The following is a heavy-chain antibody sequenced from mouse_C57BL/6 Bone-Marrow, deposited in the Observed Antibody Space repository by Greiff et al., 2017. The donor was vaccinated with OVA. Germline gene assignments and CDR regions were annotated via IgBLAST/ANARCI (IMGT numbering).Heavy chain of an antibody. CDR3: TTFYGSPFAY. J-gene: IGHJ3*01. V-gene: IGHV14-1*01. CDR2: IDPEDGDT. Sequence: VQLQQSGAELVRPGASVKLSCTASGFNIKDYYMHWVKQRPEQGLEWIGRIDPEDGDTEYAPKFQGKATMTADPSSNTAYLQLSSLTSEDTAVYYCTTFYGSPFAYWGQGTLVTVSA. CDR1: GFNIKDYY. D-gene: IGHD1-1*01.